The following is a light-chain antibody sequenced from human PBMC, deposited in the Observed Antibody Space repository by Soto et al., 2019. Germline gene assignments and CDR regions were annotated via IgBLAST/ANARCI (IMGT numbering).Light chain of an antibody. J-gene: IGLJ3*02. CDR2: YVS. CDR1: SSDVGVYNY. CDR3: CSYAGSYARGV. Sequence: QSVLTQPRSVSGSPGRTVTISCTGTSSDVGVYNYVSWYQQNPGKAPKLMIHYVSKRPSALPDRISGSKSVNTASRTISGRKAEDEADYYWCSYAGSYARGVFGGGTKVTVL. V-gene: IGLV2-11*01.